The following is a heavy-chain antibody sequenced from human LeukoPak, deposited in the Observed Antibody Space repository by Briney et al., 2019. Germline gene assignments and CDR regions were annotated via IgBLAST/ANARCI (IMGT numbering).Heavy chain of an antibody. CDR1: GFTFSSYS. CDR2: ISSSSSYI. V-gene: IGHV3-21*01. Sequence: PGGSLRLSCAASGFTFSSYSMNWVRQAPGKGLEWVSSISSSSSYIYYADSVKGRFTISRDNAKNSLYLQMNSLRAEDTAVYYCARSRNYYDSSGYPTMYGYWGQGTLVTVSS. D-gene: IGHD3-22*01. CDR3: ARSRNYYDSSGYPTMYGY. J-gene: IGHJ4*02.